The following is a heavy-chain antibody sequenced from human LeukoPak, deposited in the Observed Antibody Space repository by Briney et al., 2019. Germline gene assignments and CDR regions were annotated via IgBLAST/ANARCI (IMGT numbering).Heavy chain of an antibody. CDR3: ATYYRTDAFDI. J-gene: IGHJ3*02. Sequence: SETLSLTCTVSGGSISSYYWSWIRQPLGKGLEWIGYIYYSGSTNYNPSLKSRVTISVDTSKNQFSLKLSSVTAADTAVYYCATYYRTDAFDIWGQGTMVTVSS. V-gene: IGHV4-59*01. D-gene: IGHD3-22*01. CDR1: GGSISSYY. CDR2: IYYSGST.